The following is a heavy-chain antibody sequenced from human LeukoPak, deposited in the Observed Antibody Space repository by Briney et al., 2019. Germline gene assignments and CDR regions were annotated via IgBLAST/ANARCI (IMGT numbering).Heavy chain of an antibody. CDR1: GGSFSGHY. CDR3: ATSPQYGGY. V-gene: IGHV4-34*01. J-gene: IGHJ4*02. D-gene: IGHD4-23*01. CDR2: INHSGST. Sequence: SETLSLTCAVYGGSFSGHYWSWVRQPPGKGLEWIGEINHSGSTNYNPSLKSRVTISVDASKNQFSLKLSSVTAADTAMYYCATSPQYGGYLGQGTLVTVSS.